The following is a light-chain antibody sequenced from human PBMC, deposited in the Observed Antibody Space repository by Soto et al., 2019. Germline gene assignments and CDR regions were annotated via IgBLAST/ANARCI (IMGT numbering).Light chain of an antibody. J-gene: IGKJ2*01. CDR3: QQYGSLPYT. Sequence: EIVLTQSPGTLSLSPGERATLSCRASQSVSRSYLAWNQQKPGQAPRLLIYGASSRATGIPDRFSGSGSGTDFTLTIRRLEPEDFAVYYCQQYGSLPYTFGQGTKLEIK. CDR2: GAS. CDR1: QSVSRSY. V-gene: IGKV3-20*01.